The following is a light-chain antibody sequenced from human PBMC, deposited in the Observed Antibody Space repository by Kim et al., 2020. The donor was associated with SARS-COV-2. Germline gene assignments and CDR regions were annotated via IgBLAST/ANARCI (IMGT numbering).Light chain of an antibody. CDR2: GKN. V-gene: IGLV3-19*01. CDR1: SLRSYY. CDR3: NSRASNDNVL. J-gene: IGLJ2*01. Sequence: SSELTQDPAVSVALGQTVRITCQGDSLRSYYATWYQQKPGQAPIVVIYGKNNRPSGIPDRFSGSSSGDTASLTIPGTQAGDEADYYCNSRASNDNVLFGG.